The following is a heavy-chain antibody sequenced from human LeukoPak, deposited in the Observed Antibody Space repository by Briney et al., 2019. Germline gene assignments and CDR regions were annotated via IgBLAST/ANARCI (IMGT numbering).Heavy chain of an antibody. D-gene: IGHD1-26*01. CDR2: IKQDGGEK. CDR3: ARDKIVGATKNDY. J-gene: IGHJ4*02. V-gene: IGHV3-7*03. CDR1: GFTFSDYF. Sequence: PGGSLRLSCAASGFTFSDYFMSWVRQAPGKRLEWVANIKQDGGEKYYVDSVKGRFTISRDNAQNSLYLHMNSLRAEDTAVYYCARDKIVGATKNDYWGQGILVTVSS.